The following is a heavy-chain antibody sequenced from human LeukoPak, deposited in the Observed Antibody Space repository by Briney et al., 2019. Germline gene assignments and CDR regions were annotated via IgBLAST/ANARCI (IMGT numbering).Heavy chain of an antibody. V-gene: IGHV3-30*04. J-gene: IGHJ4*02. CDR1: GFTFSSYA. CDR2: ISYDGSNK. D-gene: IGHD6-13*01. CDR3: AREVGITAAVSFDY. Sequence: GGSLRLSCAASGFTFSSYALHRVRQAPGKGLEWVAAISYDGSNKYYADSVKGRFTISRDNSKNTLYLQMNSLRAEDTAVYYCAREVGITAAVSFDYWGQGTLVTVSS.